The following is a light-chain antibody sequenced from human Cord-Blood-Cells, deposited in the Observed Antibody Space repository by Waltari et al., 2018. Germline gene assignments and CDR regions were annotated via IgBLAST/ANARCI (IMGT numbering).Light chain of an antibody. CDR2: EGG. CDR1: SSDVGSYNL. J-gene: IGLJ2*01. V-gene: IGLV2-23*01. CDR3: CSYAGSSTVV. Sequence: QSALTQPASVSGSPGQSITISCTGTSSDVGSYNLVSWYLQHPGKAPKLMIYEGGKRPSGVSNRFSGSKSGNTASLTISGLQAEDEADYYCCSYAGSSTVVFGGGTKLTVL.